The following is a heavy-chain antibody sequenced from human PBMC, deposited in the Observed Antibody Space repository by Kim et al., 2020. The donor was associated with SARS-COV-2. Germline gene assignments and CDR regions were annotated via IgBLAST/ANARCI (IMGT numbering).Heavy chain of an antibody. CDR2: INHSGST. CDR3: ARLIAD. CDR1: GGSFSGYY. J-gene: IGHJ4*02. D-gene: IGHD3-16*01. Sequence: SETLSLTCAVYGGSFSGYYWSWIRQPPGKGLEWIGEINHSGSTNYNPSLKSRVTISVDTSKNQFSLKLSSVTAADTAVYYCARLIADWGQGTLVTVSS. V-gene: IGHV4-34*01.